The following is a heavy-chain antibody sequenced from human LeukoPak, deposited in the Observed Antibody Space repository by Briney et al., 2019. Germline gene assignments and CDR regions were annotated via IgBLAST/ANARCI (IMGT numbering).Heavy chain of an antibody. V-gene: IGHV3-11*01. D-gene: IGHD6-19*01. CDR3: ARGRVAVSTPYYMDV. CDR1: GFTFSDYY. CDR2: ISSSGSTI. J-gene: IGHJ6*03. Sequence: GGSLRLSCAASGFTFSDYYMSWIRQAPGKGLEWVSYISSSGSTINYADSVKGRFTISRDNAKNSLYLQMNSLRAEDTAVYYCARGRVAVSTPYYMDVWGRGTTVTVSS.